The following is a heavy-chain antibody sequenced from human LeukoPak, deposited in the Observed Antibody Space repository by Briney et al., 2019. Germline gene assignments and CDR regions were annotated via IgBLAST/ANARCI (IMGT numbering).Heavy chain of an antibody. V-gene: IGHV4-34*01. D-gene: IGHD6-19*01. CDR1: GGSFSGYY. J-gene: IGHJ4*02. Sequence: PSETLSLTCAVYGGSFSGYYWSWIRQPPGKGLEWIGEINHSGSTNYNPSLKSRVTISVDTSKNQFSLKLSSVTAADTAVYYCARGGFTYSSGWRFDYWDQGTLVTVSS. CDR3: ARGGFTYSSGWRFDY. CDR2: INHSGST.